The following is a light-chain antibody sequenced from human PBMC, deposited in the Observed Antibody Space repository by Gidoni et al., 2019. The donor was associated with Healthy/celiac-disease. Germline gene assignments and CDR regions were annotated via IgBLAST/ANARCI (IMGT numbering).Light chain of an antibody. J-gene: IGKJ4*01. V-gene: IGKV3-11*01. CDR3: QQRSKWLT. CDR2: DAS. CDR1: QSVSSY. Sequence: EIVLTQSPATLSLSPGERATRSCRASQSVSSYLAWYQQTPGQAPRLLIYDASNRATGIPARFSGSGYGTDFTLTISSLEPEDFAVYYCQQRSKWLTFGGGTKVEIK.